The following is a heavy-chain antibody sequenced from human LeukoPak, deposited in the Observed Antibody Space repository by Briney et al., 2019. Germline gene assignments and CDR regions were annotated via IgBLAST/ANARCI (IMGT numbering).Heavy chain of an antibody. Sequence: PGGSLRLSCAASGFVFSNHWMTWVRQAPGKGLEWVASINDGGSGKYYVDSVKGRFTISRDSAQKSLYLEMHSLRAEDTAVYYCARAVTSTEGYWGQGTLVTVSS. CDR2: INDGGSGK. CDR1: GFVFSNHW. D-gene: IGHD4-17*01. V-gene: IGHV3-7*03. CDR3: ARAVTSTEGY. J-gene: IGHJ4*02.